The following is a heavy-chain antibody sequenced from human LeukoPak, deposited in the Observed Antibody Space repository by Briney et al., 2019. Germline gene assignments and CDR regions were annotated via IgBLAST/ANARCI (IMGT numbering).Heavy chain of an antibody. V-gene: IGHV3-23*01. J-gene: IGHJ3*02. Sequence: GGSLRLSCAASGFTSNTYGMSWVRQAPGKGLEWVSGISGSSGNTYYADSVKGRFTISRDTSKNTLYLQMSRLRAEDTAVYYCAKDPRRILGSFEIWGQGTMVTVS. D-gene: IGHD2/OR15-2a*01. CDR1: GFTSNTYG. CDR2: ISGSSGNT. CDR3: AKDPRRILGSFEI.